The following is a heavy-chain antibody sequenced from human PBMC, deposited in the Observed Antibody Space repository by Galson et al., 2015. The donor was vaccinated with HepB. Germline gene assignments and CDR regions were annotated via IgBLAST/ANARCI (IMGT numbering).Heavy chain of an antibody. D-gene: IGHD3-3*01. J-gene: IGHJ5*02. CDR1: GYSFTSYW. CDR3: ATLQDLNYDFWSGYYTPNWFDP. CDR2: IYPGDSDT. Sequence: QSGAEVKKPGESLKISCKGSGYSFTSYWIGWVRQMPGKGLEWMGIIYPGDSDTRYSPSFQGQVTISADKSISTAYLQWSSLKASDTAMYYCATLQDLNYDFWSGYYTPNWFDPWGQGTLVTVSS. V-gene: IGHV5-51*01.